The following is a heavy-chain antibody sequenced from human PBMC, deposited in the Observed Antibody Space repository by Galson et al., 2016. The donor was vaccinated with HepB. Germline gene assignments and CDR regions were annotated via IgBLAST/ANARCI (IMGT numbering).Heavy chain of an antibody. J-gene: IGHJ5*02. CDR1: GSTFTSYG. CDR3: AREWFGSSWYNWFDP. CDR2: VSAYNGKT. V-gene: IGHV1-18*01. Sequence: SVKVSCKAAGSTFTSYGIAWIRHAPGQGLEWMGRVSAYNGKTNYAQRFQDRVTMTTDTFTTTIYMELKSLRLDDTAVYYCAREWFGSSWYNWFDPWGQGTLVTVSS. D-gene: IGHD2-2*01.